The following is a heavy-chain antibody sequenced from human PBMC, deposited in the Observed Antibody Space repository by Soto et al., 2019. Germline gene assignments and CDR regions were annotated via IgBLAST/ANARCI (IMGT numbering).Heavy chain of an antibody. CDR1: GGSISSSSYY. CDR2: IYHSGST. V-gene: IGHV4-39*01. D-gene: IGHD3-16*01. J-gene: IGHJ4*02. Sequence: QLQLQESGPGLVKPSETLSLTCTVSGGSISSSSYYWGWIRQPPGKELEWIGAIYHSGSTYYHPSLKGRVTISVDTSKNQFSLRLTSLTAADTAVYFCARQTGGFGYYFDYWGQGTLVTVSS. CDR3: ARQTGGFGYYFDY.